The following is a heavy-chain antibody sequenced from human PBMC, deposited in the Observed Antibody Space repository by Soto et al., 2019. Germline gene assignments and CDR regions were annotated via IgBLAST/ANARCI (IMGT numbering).Heavy chain of an antibody. J-gene: IGHJ5*02. V-gene: IGHV1-69*08. CDR1: GGTFSSYT. D-gene: IGHD3-22*01. CDR2: IIPILGIA. Sequence: QVQLVQSGAEVKKPGSSVKVSCKASGGTFSSYTISWVRQAPGQGLEWMGRIIPILGIANYAQKFQGRVTXTXAXXTNTAYMELSSLRSEDTAVYYGARDEGHVDRPFDPWGQGTLVTVSS. CDR3: ARDEGHVDRPFDP.